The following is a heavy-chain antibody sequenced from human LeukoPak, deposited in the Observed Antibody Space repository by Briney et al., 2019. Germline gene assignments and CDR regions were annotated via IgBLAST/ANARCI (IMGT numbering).Heavy chain of an antibody. CDR2: INSDGSST. J-gene: IGHJ4*02. D-gene: IGHD5-12*01. Sequence: PGGSLRLSCAASGFTFSSYWMHWVRQAPGKGLVWVSRINSDGSSTSYADSVKGRFTISRDNAKNTLYLQMNSLRAEDTAVYYYAREEATTSDYFDYWGQGTLVTVSS. V-gene: IGHV3-74*01. CDR3: AREEATTSDYFDY. CDR1: GFTFSSYW.